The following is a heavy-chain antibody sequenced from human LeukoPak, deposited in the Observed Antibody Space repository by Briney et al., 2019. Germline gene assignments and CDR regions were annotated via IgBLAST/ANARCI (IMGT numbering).Heavy chain of an antibody. Sequence: PGGSLRLSCAASGFTFSSYGMHWVRQAPGKGLEWVAVIWFDGSNKHYTDSVKGRCTISRDNSKNTLYLQMNSLRAEDTAVYYCARQGAAAVGRYFFDYWGQGTLVTVSS. D-gene: IGHD6-13*01. V-gene: IGHV3-33*01. CDR1: GFTFSSYG. CDR2: IWFDGSNK. J-gene: IGHJ4*02. CDR3: ARQGAAAVGRYFFDY.